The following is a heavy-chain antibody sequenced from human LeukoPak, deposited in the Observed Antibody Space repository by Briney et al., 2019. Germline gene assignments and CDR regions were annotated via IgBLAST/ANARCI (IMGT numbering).Heavy chain of an antibody. CDR2: VNHSGST. Sequence: SETLSLTCAVYGGSFSGYYWSWIRQPPGKGLEWIGEVNHSGSTNYNPSLKSRVTISVDTSKNQFSLKLSSVTAADTAVYYCARRGLRYCSSTSCYTRSYYYYYDMDVWGQGTTVTVSS. D-gene: IGHD2-2*02. V-gene: IGHV4-34*01. CDR3: ARRGLRYCSSTSCYTRSYYYYYDMDV. CDR1: GGSFSGYY. J-gene: IGHJ6*02.